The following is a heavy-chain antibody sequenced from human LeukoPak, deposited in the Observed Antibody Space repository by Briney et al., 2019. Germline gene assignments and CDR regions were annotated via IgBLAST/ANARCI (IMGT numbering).Heavy chain of an antibody. Sequence: PGGSLRLSCLVSGFTFSSYAMHWVRQAPGKGLEYVSAISSNGGSTYYANSVKGRFTISRDNSKNTLYLQMGSLRAEDMAVYYCARLDTTRNSRGFCYWGQVTPVSVSS. D-gene: IGHD5-12*01. J-gene: IGHJ4*01. CDR2: ISSNGGST. CDR3: ARLDTTRNSRGFCY. V-gene: IGHV3-64*01. CDR1: GFTFSSYA.